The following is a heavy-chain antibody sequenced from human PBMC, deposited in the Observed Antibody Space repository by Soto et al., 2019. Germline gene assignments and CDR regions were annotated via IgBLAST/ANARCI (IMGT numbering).Heavy chain of an antibody. V-gene: IGHV4-59*01. D-gene: IGHD6-13*01. Sequence: PSETLSLTCTVSGGSLSSYYWSWIRQPPGKGLEWIGYIYYSGSTNYNPSLKSRVTISVDTSKNQFSLKLSSVTAADTAVYYCARLAAAGRFDPWGQGTLVTVSS. CDR3: ARLAAAGRFDP. J-gene: IGHJ5*02. CDR1: GGSLSSYY. CDR2: IYYSGST.